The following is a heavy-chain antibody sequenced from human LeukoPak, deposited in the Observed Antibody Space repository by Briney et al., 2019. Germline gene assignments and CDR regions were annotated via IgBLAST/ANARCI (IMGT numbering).Heavy chain of an antibody. D-gene: IGHD3-9*01. CDR1: GGSISSYY. Sequence: SETLSLTCSVSGGSISSYYWSWIRQPPGRGLEWIGYIYYSGRTSYNPFLKSRVTISVDTSKNQFSLKLSSVTAADTAVYYCARDGDPNYDILTGYYVIDYWGQGTLVTVSS. CDR2: IYYSGRT. J-gene: IGHJ4*02. CDR3: ARDGDPNYDILTGYYVIDY. V-gene: IGHV4-59*12.